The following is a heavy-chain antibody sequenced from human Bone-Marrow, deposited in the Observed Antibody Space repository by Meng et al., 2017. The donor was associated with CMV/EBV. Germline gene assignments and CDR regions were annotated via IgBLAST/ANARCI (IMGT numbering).Heavy chain of an antibody. Sequence: SGGSISSGDYYWSWIRQPPGKGLEWIGYIYYSGSTYYNPSLKSRVTISVDTSKNQFSLKLSSVTAADTAVYYCARGVVPAAMGWFDPWGQGTLVTVPS. D-gene: IGHD2-2*01. CDR1: GGSISSGDYY. V-gene: IGHV4-30-4*08. CDR3: ARGVVPAAMGWFDP. CDR2: IYYSGST. J-gene: IGHJ5*02.